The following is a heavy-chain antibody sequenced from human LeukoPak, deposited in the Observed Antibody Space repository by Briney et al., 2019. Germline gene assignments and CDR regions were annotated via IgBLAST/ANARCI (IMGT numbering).Heavy chain of an antibody. CDR3: ARDMHLVGATTHEAFDI. J-gene: IGHJ3*02. CDR2: INPSGGST. D-gene: IGHD1-26*01. CDR1: GYTFTSNY. Sequence: ASVKVSCTAFGYTFTSNYMHWVRQAPGQGLEWRGIINPSGGSTIYAQKFQGRVTMTRDMSTSTVYMELSSLRSEDTAVYYCARDMHLVGATTHEAFDIWGQGTMVTVSS. V-gene: IGHV1-46*01.